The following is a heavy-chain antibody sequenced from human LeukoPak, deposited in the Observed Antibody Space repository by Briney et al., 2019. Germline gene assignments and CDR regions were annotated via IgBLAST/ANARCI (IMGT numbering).Heavy chain of an antibody. J-gene: IGHJ5*02. CDR3: AKDRSLGVTAAINH. V-gene: IGHV3-7*03. D-gene: IGHD2-2*02. CDR2: IKQDGSEK. CDR1: GFTFSSYW. Sequence: GGSLRLSCAASGFTFSSYWMSWVRQAPGKGLEWVANIKQDGSEKYYVDSVKGRFTISRDNAKNSLYLQMNSLRAEDTAVYYCAKDRSLGVTAAINHWGQGTLVTVSS.